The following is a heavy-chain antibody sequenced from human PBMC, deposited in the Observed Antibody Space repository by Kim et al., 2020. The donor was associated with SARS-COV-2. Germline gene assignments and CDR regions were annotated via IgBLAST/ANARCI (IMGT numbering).Heavy chain of an antibody. CDR2: INHSGST. CDR3: ARGLGRSGSYGDY. V-gene: IGHV4-34*01. CDR1: GGSFSGYY. D-gene: IGHD1-26*01. Sequence: SDTLSLICAVYGGSFSGYYWSWIRQPPGKGLEWIGEINHSGSTNYNPSLKSRVTISVDTSKNQFSLKLSSVTAADTAVYYCARGLGRSGSYGDYWGQGTLVTVSS. J-gene: IGHJ4*02.